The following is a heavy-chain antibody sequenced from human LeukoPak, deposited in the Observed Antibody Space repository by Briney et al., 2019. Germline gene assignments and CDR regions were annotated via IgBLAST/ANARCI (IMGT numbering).Heavy chain of an antibody. CDR3: ARPRDPDS. CDR2: ISPDGSET. V-gene: IGHV3-7*01. Sequence: GGSLRLSCAASGFTFSSSWMSWVRQAPGKGLEWVGNISPDGSETNYVDSVKGRFTTSRDNDKNSMYLKTNSLRAEDTAVYYCARPRDPDSWGQGTLVIVSS. CDR1: GFTFSSSW. J-gene: IGHJ4*02.